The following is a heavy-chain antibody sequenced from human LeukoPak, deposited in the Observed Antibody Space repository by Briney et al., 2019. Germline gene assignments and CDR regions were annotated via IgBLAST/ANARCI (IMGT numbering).Heavy chain of an antibody. Sequence: PGGSLRLSCAASGSTFSSYAMHWVRQAPGKGLEWVAVISYDGSNKYYADSVKGRFTISRDNSKNTLYLQMNSLRAEDTAVYYCARGSPAFTSIGPIPYWGQGTLVTVSS. CDR2: ISYDGSNK. V-gene: IGHV3-30*04. CDR1: GSTFSSYA. J-gene: IGHJ4*02. CDR3: ARGSPAFTSIGPIPY. D-gene: IGHD2-2*01.